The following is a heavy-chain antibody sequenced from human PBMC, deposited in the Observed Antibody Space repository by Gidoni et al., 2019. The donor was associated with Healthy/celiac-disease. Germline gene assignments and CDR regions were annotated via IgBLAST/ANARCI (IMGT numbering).Heavy chain of an antibody. CDR2: SYYSGST. J-gene: IGHJ2*01. D-gene: IGHD2-21*01. V-gene: IGHV4-31*03. Sequence: QVQLQESGPGPVKPSQTMSLTCTVSGGSISSGGYYWSGIRQHPGKGLEWIGYSYYSGSTYYNPSLKSRVTISVDTSKTPFSLKLSSVPAADTAVYYCAREIPSRGSVWYFDLWGRGTLVTVSS. CDR1: GGSISSGGYY. CDR3: AREIPSRGSVWYFDL.